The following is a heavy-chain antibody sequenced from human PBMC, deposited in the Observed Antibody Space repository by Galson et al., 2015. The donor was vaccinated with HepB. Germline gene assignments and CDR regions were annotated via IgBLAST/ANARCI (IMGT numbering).Heavy chain of an antibody. Sequence: SVKVSCKVSGYTLTELSMHWVRQAPGKGLEWMGGFDPEDGETIYAQKFQGRATMTEDTSTDTAYMELSSLRSEDAAVYYCATLPSLKQQRDYWGQGTLVTVSS. CDR3: ATLPSLKQQRDY. J-gene: IGHJ4*02. D-gene: IGHD6-13*01. V-gene: IGHV1-24*01. CDR2: FDPEDGET. CDR1: GYTLTELS.